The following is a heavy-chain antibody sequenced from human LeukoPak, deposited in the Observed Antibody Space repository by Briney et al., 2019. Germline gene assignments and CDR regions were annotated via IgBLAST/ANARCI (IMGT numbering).Heavy chain of an antibody. V-gene: IGHV3-23*01. Sequence: GGSLRLSCAASGFTVSSNYMSWVRQAPGKGLKWVSGISGSSGGTYYADSVKGRFTISRDKSKNTLYVQMNSLRAEDTAVYYCARHPTTYVTAPGYLDYWGQGTLVTVSS. D-gene: IGHD6-13*01. CDR2: ISGSSGGT. CDR3: ARHPTTYVTAPGYLDY. CDR1: GFTVSSNY. J-gene: IGHJ4*02.